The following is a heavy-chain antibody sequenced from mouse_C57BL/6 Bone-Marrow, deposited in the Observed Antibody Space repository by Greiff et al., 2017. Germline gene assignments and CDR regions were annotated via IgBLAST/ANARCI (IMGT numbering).Heavy chain of an antibody. CDR1: GFTFSSYA. Sequence: DVQLVESGGGLVKPGGSLKLSCAASGFTFSSYAMSWVRQTPEKRLEWVATISDGGSYTYYPDNVKGRFTISRDNAKNNLYLQMSHLKSEDTAMYYCARGDYYGSTYYAMDYWGQGTSVTVSS. J-gene: IGHJ4*01. CDR2: ISDGGSYT. V-gene: IGHV5-4*01. D-gene: IGHD1-1*01. CDR3: ARGDYYGSTYYAMDY.